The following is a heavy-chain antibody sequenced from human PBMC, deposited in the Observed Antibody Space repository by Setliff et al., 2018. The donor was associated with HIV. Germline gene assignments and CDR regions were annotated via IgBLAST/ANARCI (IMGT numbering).Heavy chain of an antibody. V-gene: IGHV4-38-2*02. Sequence: SETLSLTCAVSGYSISTAYYWGWIRQPPGKGLEWIGSVYHSGTTYYNPSLKSRVTISVDASRNQFSLRLSSVTAADTAVYYCARDSPRQRVVDYYYYMDVWGKGTTVTVS. D-gene: IGHD2-15*01. CDR2: VYHSGTT. J-gene: IGHJ6*03. CDR3: ARDSPRQRVVDYYYYMDV. CDR1: GYSISTAYY.